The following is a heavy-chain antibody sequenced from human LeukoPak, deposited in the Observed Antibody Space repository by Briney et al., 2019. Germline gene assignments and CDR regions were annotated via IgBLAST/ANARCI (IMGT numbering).Heavy chain of an antibody. J-gene: IGHJ4*02. Sequence: SVKVSCKASGGTFSSYAISWVRQAPGQGLEWMGGIIPIFGTANYAQKFQGRVTITADESTSTAYMELSSLRSEDTAVYYCARDEWDCGGDCYSDYWGQGTLVTVSS. CDR1: GGTFSSYA. CDR2: IIPIFGTA. V-gene: IGHV1-69*13. CDR3: ARDEWDCGGDCYSDY. D-gene: IGHD2-21*01.